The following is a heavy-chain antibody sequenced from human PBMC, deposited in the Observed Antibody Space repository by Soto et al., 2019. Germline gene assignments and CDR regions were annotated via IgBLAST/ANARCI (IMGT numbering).Heavy chain of an antibody. CDR1: GGTFSSYA. J-gene: IGHJ4*02. CDR3: ARDRYYYDSSGYRPVYYFDY. D-gene: IGHD3-22*01. CDR2: IIPIFGTA. Sequence: SVKVSCKASGGTFSSYAISWVRQAPGQGLEWMGGIIPIFGTANYAQKFQGRVTITADESTSTAYMELSSLRSEDTAVYYCARDRYYYDSSGYRPVYYFDYWGQGTLVTVSS. V-gene: IGHV1-69*13.